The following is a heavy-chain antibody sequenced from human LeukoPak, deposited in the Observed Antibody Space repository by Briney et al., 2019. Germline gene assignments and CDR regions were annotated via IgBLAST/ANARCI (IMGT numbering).Heavy chain of an antibody. CDR1: GYSISSGYL. D-gene: IGHD3-16*01. J-gene: IGHJ4*02. CDR2: IDGSGSS. CDR3: TRDNSVEVSTMIIFDY. Sequence: PSETLSLTCTVSGYSISSGYLWGWIRQPPGKGLEWIGSIDGSGSSYYNPSLKSRVTISVDTSRNQFSLKLSYVTAADTAVYYCTRDNSVEVSTMIIFDYWGQGTLVTVSS. V-gene: IGHV4-38-2*02.